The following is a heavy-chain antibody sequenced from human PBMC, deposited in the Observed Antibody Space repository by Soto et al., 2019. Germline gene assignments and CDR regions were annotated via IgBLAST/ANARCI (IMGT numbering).Heavy chain of an antibody. CDR1: GASISNDNW. CDR2: IYHSGST. D-gene: IGHD6-19*01. Sequence: TLSLTCDVSGASISNDNWWSWVRQPPGKGLEWIGEIYHSGSTNYNPSLKSRVTISVDKSKNQFSLKLSSVTAADTAVYYCAKDLGIAVSARRAFDIWGQGTMVTVSS. CDR3: AKDLGIAVSARRAFDI. V-gene: IGHV4-4*02. J-gene: IGHJ3*02.